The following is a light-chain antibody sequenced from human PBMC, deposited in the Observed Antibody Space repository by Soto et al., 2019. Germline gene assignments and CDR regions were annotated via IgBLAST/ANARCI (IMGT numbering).Light chain of an antibody. J-gene: IGKJ5*01. CDR1: QSISNY. CDR3: QQSYDTPRLT. Sequence: DIQMTQSPSSLSASVVDRVTITCRASQSISNYLNWYQQRPGRAPKVLLFAASSLQSGVPSRFSGSGSGTDFTLTISSLQPEDFATYYCQQSYDTPRLTFGQGTRLEIK. V-gene: IGKV1-39*01. CDR2: AAS.